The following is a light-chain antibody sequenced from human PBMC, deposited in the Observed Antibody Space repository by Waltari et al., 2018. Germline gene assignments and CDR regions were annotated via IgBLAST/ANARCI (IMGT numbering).Light chain of an antibody. CDR1: QSLGGNY. J-gene: IGKJ4*01. V-gene: IGKV3-20*01. Sequence: TVLTQSPGTLSLSPGERATLSCRASQSLGGNYLVWYQQKPGQPPRLLIYGVSRRATGVPDRFSGSGSGTDFTLTITRLEPEDFAVYYCYHHDYSLTFGRGTKVEI. CDR3: YHHDYSLT. CDR2: GVS.